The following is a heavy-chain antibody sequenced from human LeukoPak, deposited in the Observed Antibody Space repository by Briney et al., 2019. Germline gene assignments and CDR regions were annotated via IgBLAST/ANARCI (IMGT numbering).Heavy chain of an antibody. J-gene: IGHJ4*02. CDR3: ARGLWFGEFTFDY. D-gene: IGHD3-10*01. CDR1: GGSISSGGYS. Sequence: SETLSLTCAVSGGSISSGGYSWSWIRQPPGKGLEWIGYIYHSGSTYYNPSLKGRVTISVDRSKNQFSLKLSSVTAADTAVYYCARGLWFGEFTFDYWGQGTLVTVSS. CDR2: IYHSGST. V-gene: IGHV4-30-2*01.